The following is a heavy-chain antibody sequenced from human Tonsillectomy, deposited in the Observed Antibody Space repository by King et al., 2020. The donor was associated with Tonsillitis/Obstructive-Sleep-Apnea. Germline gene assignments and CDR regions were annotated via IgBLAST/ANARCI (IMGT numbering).Heavy chain of an antibody. D-gene: IGHD2-2*01. J-gene: IGHJ4*02. Sequence: VQLVESGGGVVQPGRSLRLSCAASGFTFSRYGMHWVRQAPGKGLEWVAVIWYDGSNKYYADSVKGRFTISRDNSKNTLFLQMNSLRAEDTAVYYCARGVCKNTSCYLVDYWGQGTLVTVSS. CDR2: IWYDGSNK. CDR1: GFTFSRYG. CDR3: ARGVCKNTSCYLVDY. V-gene: IGHV3-33*01.